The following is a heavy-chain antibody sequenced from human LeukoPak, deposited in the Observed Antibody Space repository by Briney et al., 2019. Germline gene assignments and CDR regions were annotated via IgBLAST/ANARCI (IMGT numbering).Heavy chain of an antibody. J-gene: IGHJ5*02. CDR3: ARDYCSGGSCYSGGDNWFDP. V-gene: IGHV4-61*02. D-gene: IGHD2-15*01. CDR2: KYSSGST. CDR1: GGSISTDNYY. Sequence: SQTLSLTCTVSGGSISTDNYYWPWIRQPAGKGLEWIGRKYSSGSTNYNPSLKSRVTISVDTSKNQFSLKLSSVTAADTAVYYCARDYCSGGSCYSGGDNWFDPWGQGTLVTVSS.